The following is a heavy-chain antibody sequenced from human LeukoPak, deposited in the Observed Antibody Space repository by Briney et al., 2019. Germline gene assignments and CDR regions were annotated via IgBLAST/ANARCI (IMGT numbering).Heavy chain of an antibody. CDR1: GFTISSYG. J-gene: IGHJ4*02. CDR2: ISGRAGAGNT. Sequence: GGTLRLSCAASGFTISSYGMNWVRQAPGKGLEWVSGISGRAGAGNTYYADSVKGRFTISRDNSKNTLYLQMNSLRPEDTAVYYCAKGRYYDSSSYYFDYWGQGTLVTVSS. D-gene: IGHD3-22*01. V-gene: IGHV3-23*01. CDR3: AKGRYYDSSSYYFDY.